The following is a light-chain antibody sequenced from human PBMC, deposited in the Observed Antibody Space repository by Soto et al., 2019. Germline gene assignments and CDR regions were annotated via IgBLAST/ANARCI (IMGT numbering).Light chain of an antibody. CDR2: EVS. J-gene: IGLJ2*01. CDR3: ISYAGSNMGVV. Sequence: QSALTQPPSASGSPGQSVTISCTGTSSDVGGYNYVSWYQQHPGKAPKLMIYEVSKRPSGVPDRFSGSKSGNTASLTVSGLQAEDEADYYCISYAGSNMGVVFGGGTQLTVL. V-gene: IGLV2-8*01. CDR1: SSDVGGYNY.